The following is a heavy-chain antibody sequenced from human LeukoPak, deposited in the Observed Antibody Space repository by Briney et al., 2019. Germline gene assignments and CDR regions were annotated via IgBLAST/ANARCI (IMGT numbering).Heavy chain of an antibody. Sequence: PGGSLRLSCAASGFTFSSYGMHWVRQAPGKGLEWVAVIWYDGSNKYYADSVKGRFTISRDNAKNSLHLQMNSLRAEDTAVYYCATGGVSYGMTSLSSFDYWGQGTLVTVSS. D-gene: IGHD5-18*01. J-gene: IGHJ4*02. CDR2: IWYDGSNK. CDR1: GFTFSSYG. CDR3: ATGGVSYGMTSLSSFDY. V-gene: IGHV3-33*03.